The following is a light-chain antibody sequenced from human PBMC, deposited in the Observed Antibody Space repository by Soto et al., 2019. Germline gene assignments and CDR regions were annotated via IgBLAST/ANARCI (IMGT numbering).Light chain of an antibody. CDR1: QTISSW. J-gene: IGKJ2*01. V-gene: IGKV1-5*03. CDR3: QQYDSYPYT. Sequence: DIQMTQSPSTLSGSVGDRVTITCRASQTISSWLAWYQQKPGKAPKLLIYKASTLKSGVPSRFSGGGSGTELTLTISSLQPDDFATYYCQQYDSYPYTFGQGTKVDIK. CDR2: KAS.